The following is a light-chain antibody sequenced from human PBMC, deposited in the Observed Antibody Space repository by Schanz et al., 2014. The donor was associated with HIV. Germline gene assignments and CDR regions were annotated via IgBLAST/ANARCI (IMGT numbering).Light chain of an antibody. CDR1: SGHSSYA. CDR2: VNSDGSH. Sequence: QLVLTQSPSASASLGASVKLTCTLSSGHSSYAIAWHQQQPEKGPLYLMKVNSDGSHTKGDKIPDRFSGSSSGAERYLTISSLQSEDEAEYYCQTWGTGIVVFGGGTKLTVL. CDR3: QTWGTGIVV. V-gene: IGLV4-69*01. J-gene: IGLJ2*01.